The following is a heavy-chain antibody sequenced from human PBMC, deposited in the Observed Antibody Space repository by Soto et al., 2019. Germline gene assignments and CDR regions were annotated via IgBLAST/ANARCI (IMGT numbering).Heavy chain of an antibody. CDR2: IKQDGSEK. CDR3: ANGQATYCSTGSCALDY. J-gene: IGHJ4*02. Sequence: PGGSLRLSCAASGFTFSSYWMSWVRQAPGKGLEWVANIKQDGSEKYYVDSVKGRFTISRDNAKNSLYLQMNSLRAEDTAVYYCANGQATYCSTGSCALDYWGQGTLVTVSS. D-gene: IGHD2-15*01. CDR1: GFTFSSYW. V-gene: IGHV3-7*02.